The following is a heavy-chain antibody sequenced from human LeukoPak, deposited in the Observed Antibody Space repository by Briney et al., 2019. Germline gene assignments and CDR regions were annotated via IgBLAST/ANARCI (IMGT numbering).Heavy chain of an antibody. Sequence: ASVKVSCKASGYTFTGYYIHWVRQAPGQGLEWMGWINPNSSNTNYAQRFQGGVTMTRDTSISTAYMELSRLRSADTAVYYCAREADNWNYVRRGPPFDYWGKGTLVTVSS. D-gene: IGHD1-7*01. CDR1: GYTFTGYY. CDR3: AREADNWNYVRRGPPFDY. J-gene: IGHJ4*02. CDR2: INPNSSNT. V-gene: IGHV1-2*02.